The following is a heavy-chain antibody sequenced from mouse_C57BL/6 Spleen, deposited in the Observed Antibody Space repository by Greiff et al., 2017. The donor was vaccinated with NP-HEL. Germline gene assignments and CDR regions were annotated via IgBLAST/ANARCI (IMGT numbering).Heavy chain of an antibody. D-gene: IGHD1-1*01. Sequence: QVQLQQPGAELVKPGASVKLSCKASGYTFTSYWMHWVKQRPGQGLEWIGMIHPNSGSTNYNEKFKSKATLTVDKSSSTAYMQLSSLTSEDYAVYYCARDLIHCYGSSYAMDYWGQGTSVTVSS. J-gene: IGHJ4*01. CDR3: ARDLIHCYGSSYAMDY. V-gene: IGHV1-64*01. CDR1: GYTFTSYW. CDR2: IHPNSGST.